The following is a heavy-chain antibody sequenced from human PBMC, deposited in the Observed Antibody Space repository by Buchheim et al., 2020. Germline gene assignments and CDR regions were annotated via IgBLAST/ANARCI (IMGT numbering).Heavy chain of an antibody. J-gene: IGHJ6*02. CDR3: ANEYRVTKSGYYYGMDV. Sequence: QVQLVESGGGVVQPGRSLRLSCAASGFTFSSYGMHWVRQAPGKGLEWVAVISYDGSNKYYADSVKGRFTISRDNSKNTLYLQMNSLRAEDTAVYYCANEYRVTKSGYYYGMDVWGQGTT. CDR1: GFTFSSYG. D-gene: IGHD2-21*02. CDR2: ISYDGSNK. V-gene: IGHV3-30*18.